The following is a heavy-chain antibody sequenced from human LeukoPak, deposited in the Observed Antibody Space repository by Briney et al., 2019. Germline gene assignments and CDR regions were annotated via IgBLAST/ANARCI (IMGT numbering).Heavy chain of an antibody. CDR3: ARANNWNYFDY. CDR1: GYSISSGYH. Sequence: SETLSLTCTVSGYSISSGYHWGWIRQPPGKGLEWIRSIYHSGSTYYNPSLKSRVTISVDTSKNQFSLKLSSVTAVDTAVYYCARANNWNYFDYWGQGTLVTVSS. CDR2: IYHSGST. V-gene: IGHV4-38-2*02. D-gene: IGHD1-20*01. J-gene: IGHJ4*02.